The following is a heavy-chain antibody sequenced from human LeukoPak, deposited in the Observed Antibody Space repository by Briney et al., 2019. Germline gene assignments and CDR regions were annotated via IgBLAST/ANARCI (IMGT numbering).Heavy chain of an antibody. J-gene: IGHJ3*02. V-gene: IGHV3-23*01. CDR1: GFTFDDYA. Sequence: PGGSLRLSCAASGFTFDDYAMHWVRLAPGKGLEWVSAISGSGGSTYYADSVKGRFTISRDNSKNTLYLQMNSLRAEDTAVYYCAHHRAFDIWGQGTMVTVSS. CDR2: ISGSGGST. CDR3: AHHRAFDI.